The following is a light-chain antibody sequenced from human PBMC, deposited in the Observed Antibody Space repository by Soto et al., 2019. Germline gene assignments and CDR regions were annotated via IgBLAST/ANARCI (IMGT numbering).Light chain of an antibody. CDR3: SSYTSSSTHYV. J-gene: IGLJ1*01. CDR1: TSDVGNYNY. Sequence: QSVLTQPASVSGSPGQSITISCTGTTSDVGNYNYVSWYQQHPGKAPKLIIYEVSNRPSGVSDRFSGSKSGNMASLTISGLQAEDEADYYCSSYTSSSTHYVFGTGTKVTVL. V-gene: IGLV2-14*01. CDR2: EVS.